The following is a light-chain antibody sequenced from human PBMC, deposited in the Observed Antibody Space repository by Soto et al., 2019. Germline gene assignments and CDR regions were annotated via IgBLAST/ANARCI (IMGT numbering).Light chain of an antibody. Sequence: QSALTQPASVSGSPGQSITISCTGTSSDVGGYNFVSWYQQHPGKAPKLMIYEVTSRPSGVSNRFSGSKSGNTASLTISGLQAEDEADYYCVAWDDRLDGPVFGGGTKLTVL. CDR3: VAWDDRLDGPV. CDR2: EVT. V-gene: IGLV2-14*03. J-gene: IGLJ2*01. CDR1: SSDVGGYNF.